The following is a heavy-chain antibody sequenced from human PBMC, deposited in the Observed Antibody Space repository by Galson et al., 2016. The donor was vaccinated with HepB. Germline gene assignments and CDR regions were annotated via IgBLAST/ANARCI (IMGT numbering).Heavy chain of an antibody. J-gene: IGHJ4*02. D-gene: IGHD1-26*01. Sequence: QSGAAVKKPGASVTVSCKTSGYTFTSYGIIWVRQAPGQGLEWMGWISANNGNTEYAQTVQGRVALTTDTPTSTADMERRSLRSDDTAVYYCARRGSYRVDFWGQGTLVTVSS. V-gene: IGHV1-18*01. CDR3: ARRGSYRVDF. CDR1: GYTFTSYG. CDR2: ISANNGNT.